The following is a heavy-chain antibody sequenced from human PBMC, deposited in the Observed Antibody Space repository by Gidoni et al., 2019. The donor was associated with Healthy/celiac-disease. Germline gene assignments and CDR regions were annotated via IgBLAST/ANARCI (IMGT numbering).Heavy chain of an antibody. Sequence: QVQLVQSGAEVKKPGASVKVSCKASGYTFTSYDINWVRQASGQGLEWMGWIHPNSGNTGYAQKFQGRVTMTRNTSISTAYMELSNLRSEDTAVYYCARGRIAARSRPFDYWGQGTLVTVSS. J-gene: IGHJ4*02. V-gene: IGHV1-8*01. CDR3: ARGRIAARSRPFDY. CDR2: IHPNSGNT. CDR1: GYTFTSYD. D-gene: IGHD6-6*01.